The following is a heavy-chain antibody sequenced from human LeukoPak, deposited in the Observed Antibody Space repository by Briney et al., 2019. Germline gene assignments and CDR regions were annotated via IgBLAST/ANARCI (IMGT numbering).Heavy chain of an antibody. CDR1: GFTFHNYA. CDR3: SRDHVYGGADY. J-gene: IGHJ4*02. D-gene: IGHD5/OR15-5a*01. V-gene: IGHV3-43*02. Sequence: GGSLRLSCAASGFTFHNYAIHWVRQAPGKGLEWVSLTSGDGITTYFADSVKGRFTISRDNSKSSLFLQMNSLRTEDTALYYCSRDHVYGGADYWGEG. CDR2: TSGDGITT.